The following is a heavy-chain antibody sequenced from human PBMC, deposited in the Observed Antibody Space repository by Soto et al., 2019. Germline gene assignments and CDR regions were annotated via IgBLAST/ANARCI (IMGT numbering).Heavy chain of an antibody. CDR3: ARRYCSSTSCPDAFDI. J-gene: IGHJ3*02. Sequence: GASVKVSCKASGYTFTSYGISWVRQAPGQGLEWMGWISAYNGNTNYAQKLQGRVTMTTNTSTSTAYMELSSLRSEDTAVYYCARRYCSSTSCPDAFDIWGQGTMVTVSS. CDR1: GYTFTSYG. CDR2: ISAYNGNT. D-gene: IGHD2-2*01. V-gene: IGHV1-18*01.